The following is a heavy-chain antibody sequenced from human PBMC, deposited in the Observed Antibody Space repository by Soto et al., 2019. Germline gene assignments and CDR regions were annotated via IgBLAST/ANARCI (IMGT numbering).Heavy chain of an antibody. CDR3: ARARRYCSGGSCYFRFDY. D-gene: IGHD2-15*01. Sequence: KVSCKASGYTFTSYDINWVRQATGQGLEWMGWMNPNSGNTGYAQKFQGRVTMTRNTSISTAYMELSRLRSEDTAVYYCARARRYCSGGSCYFRFDYWGEGATVTV. CDR1: GYTFTSYD. J-gene: IGHJ4*02. V-gene: IGHV1-8*01. CDR2: MNPNSGNT.